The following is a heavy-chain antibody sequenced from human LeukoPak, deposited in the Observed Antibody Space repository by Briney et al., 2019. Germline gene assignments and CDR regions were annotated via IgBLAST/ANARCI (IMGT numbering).Heavy chain of an antibody. CDR2: IRHKADNYAT. CDR1: GFSFNVSP. J-gene: IGHJ6*02. V-gene: IGHV3-73*01. CDR3: ARNPADMVVVSPGEDV. D-gene: IGHD2-2*01. Sequence: GGSLRLSCAASGFSFNVSPLHWVRQASGKGLEWLGRIRHKADNYATAYAASVKGRFTISRDDSKNTVYPQMNSLKTEDTAVYYCARNPADMVVVSPGEDVWGQGTTVTVSS.